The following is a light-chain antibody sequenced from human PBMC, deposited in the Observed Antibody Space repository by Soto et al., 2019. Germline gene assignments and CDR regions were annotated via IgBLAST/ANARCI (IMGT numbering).Light chain of an antibody. CDR3: QQFSSYPLT. CDR2: DAS. V-gene: IGKV3-20*01. CDR1: QTVRNNY. J-gene: IGKJ4*01. Sequence: EFALTQSPGTLSLSPRERATLSCRASQTVRNNYLAWYQQKPGQAPRLLIYDASSRATGIPDRFSGGGSGTDFALTISRLEPGDFAVYYCQQFSSYPLTFGGGTKVEIK.